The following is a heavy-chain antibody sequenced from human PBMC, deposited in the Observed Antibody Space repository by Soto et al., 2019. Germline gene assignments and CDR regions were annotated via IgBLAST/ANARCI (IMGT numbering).Heavy chain of an antibody. V-gene: IGHV3-48*03. CDR2: ISSSGSIK. CDR1: GFTFSTYE. J-gene: IGHJ4*02. D-gene: IGHD3-16*01. Sequence: EVQLVESGGGLVQPGGSLRLSCAASGFTFSTYEMNWVRQAPGKGLEWVSYISSSGSIKYYADSVKGRFTISRDNAKNSLFLKMNSLRADDTALYYCARDHDRGGGPYFDYWGQGTLVTVSS. CDR3: ARDHDRGGGPYFDY.